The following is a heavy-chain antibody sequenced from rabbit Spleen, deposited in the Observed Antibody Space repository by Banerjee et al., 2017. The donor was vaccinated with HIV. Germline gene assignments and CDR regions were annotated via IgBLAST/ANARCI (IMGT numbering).Heavy chain of an antibody. Sequence: LVESGGDLVKPGASLTLTCTASGVSFSISSYMCWVRQAPGKGLEWIACIEGGSSAFSYFASWAKGRFTISKTSSTTVTLQMTSLTAADTATYFCARDSGSSFSSYGMDLWGPGTLVTVS. CDR3: ARDSGSSFSSYGMDL. CDR1: GVSFSISSY. CDR2: IEGGSSAFS. D-gene: IGHD8-1*01. V-gene: IGHV1S40*01. J-gene: IGHJ6*01.